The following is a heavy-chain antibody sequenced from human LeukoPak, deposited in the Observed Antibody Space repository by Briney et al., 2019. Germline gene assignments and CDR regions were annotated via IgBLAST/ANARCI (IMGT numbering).Heavy chain of an antibody. J-gene: IGHJ6*03. CDR2: MNPNSGNT. CDR1: GYTFTSYD. V-gene: IGHV1-8*01. D-gene: IGHD2-2*01. Sequence: ASVKVSCKASGYTFTSYDINWVRQATGQGLEWMGWMNPNSGNTGYAQKFQGRVTMTRNTSISTAYMELSSLRSEDTAVYYCARGQGCSSTSCYHYYYYTDVWGKGTTVTVSS. CDR3: ARGQGCSSTSCYHYYYYTDV.